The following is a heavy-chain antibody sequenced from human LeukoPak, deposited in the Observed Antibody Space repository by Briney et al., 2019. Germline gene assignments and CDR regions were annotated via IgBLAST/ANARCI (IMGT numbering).Heavy chain of an antibody. J-gene: IGHJ4*02. Sequence: ASVKVSCKASGYTFTSNYIHWVRQAPRQGLEWMGMIYHRDGSTSYAQKFQGRVTVTRDTSTSTVHMELSGLRSEDTAVYYCARDQEGFDYWGQGTLVTVSS. CDR1: GYTFTSNY. V-gene: IGHV1-46*01. CDR2: IYHRDGST. CDR3: ARDQEGFDY.